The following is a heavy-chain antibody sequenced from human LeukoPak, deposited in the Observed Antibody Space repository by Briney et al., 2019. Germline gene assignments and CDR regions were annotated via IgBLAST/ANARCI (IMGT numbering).Heavy chain of an antibody. Sequence: PAKTLSLTCAVYGGSFRGYYWSWIRQPPGKGLEWIGEINHSGSTNYNPSLKSRVTISVDTSKNQFSLRLTSVTAADTAVYYCARARGRYIDFLDYWGQGTLITVSS. CDR3: ARARGRYIDFLDY. CDR1: GGSFRGYY. D-gene: IGHD3-9*01. CDR2: INHSGST. V-gene: IGHV4-34*01. J-gene: IGHJ4*02.